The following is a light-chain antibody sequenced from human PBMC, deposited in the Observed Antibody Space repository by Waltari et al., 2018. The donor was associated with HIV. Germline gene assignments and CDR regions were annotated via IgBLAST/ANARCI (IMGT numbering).Light chain of an antibody. Sequence: DIEMTQSPSSLSAYVGDRVIITCRTSQGISNSLAWFQQKPGKAPTSLIYAASSLQSGVPSKFNGSGSDTDFTLTISSLQPEDFATYYCQQYKSYPITFGQGTRLEIK. J-gene: IGKJ5*01. CDR1: QGISNS. CDR2: AAS. V-gene: IGKV1-16*02. CDR3: QQYKSYPIT.